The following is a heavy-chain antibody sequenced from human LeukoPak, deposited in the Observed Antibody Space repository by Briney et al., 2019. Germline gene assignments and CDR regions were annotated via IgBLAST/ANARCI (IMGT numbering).Heavy chain of an antibody. J-gene: IGHJ4*02. CDR2: IYFDGINR. CDR3: ARARRDGYNYVGSLDY. V-gene: IGHV3-30*12. D-gene: IGHD5-24*01. Sequence: GGSLRLSCEASGFTFSNYVLHWVRHAPGKGLEWVALIYFDGINRYYAESVKGRFTISRDTSRNTLYLQMNSLRAEDTAVYYCARARRDGYNYVGSLDYWGQGTLVTVSS. CDR1: GFTFSNYV.